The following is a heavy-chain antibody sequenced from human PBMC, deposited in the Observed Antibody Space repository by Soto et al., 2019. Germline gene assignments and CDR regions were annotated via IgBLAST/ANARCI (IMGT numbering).Heavy chain of an antibody. Sequence: GESLKISCNGSGYSFTIYWISWVRQMPGKGLEWMGRIDPIDSYTTYSPSFQGHVTISTDKSINTAYLQWSSLKASDTAMYYCARRYCSSATCPRNYYGMDVWGQGTTVTVSS. CDR3: ARRYCSSATCPRNYYGMDV. J-gene: IGHJ6*02. D-gene: IGHD2-2*01. V-gene: IGHV5-10-1*01. CDR2: IDPIDSYT. CDR1: GYSFTIYW.